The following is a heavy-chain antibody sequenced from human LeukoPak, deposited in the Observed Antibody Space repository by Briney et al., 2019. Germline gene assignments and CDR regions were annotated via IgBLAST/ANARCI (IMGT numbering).Heavy chain of an antibody. CDR1: GFSLSTYA. D-gene: IGHD4-17*01. V-gene: IGHV3-23*01. CDR2: ISGAGGRT. J-gene: IGHJ5*02. CDR3: AKDRADNGDRLRFDP. Sequence: PGGSLRFSCAASGFSLSTYAMSWVRQAPGKGPEWVSAISGAGGRTYYADSVKGRFTISRDNSKNTLYLQMDSLRAEDTAVYYCAKDRADNGDRLRFDPWGQGTLVTVSS.